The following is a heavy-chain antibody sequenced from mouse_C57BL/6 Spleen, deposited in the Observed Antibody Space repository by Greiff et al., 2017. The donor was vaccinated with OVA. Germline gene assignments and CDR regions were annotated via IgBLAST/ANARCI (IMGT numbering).Heavy chain of an antibody. CDR2: INPNNGGT. J-gene: IGHJ4*01. V-gene: IGHV1-22*01. CDR1: GYTFTNYN. Sequence: VQLQQSGPELVKPGASVKMSCKASGYTFTNYNMHWVKQSHGKSLEWIGYINPNNGGTTYNQKFKGKATLTVNKSSSTAYMELRSLTSEDSAVYYCATDTDAMDYWGQGTSVTVSS. CDR3: ATDTDAMDY. D-gene: IGHD1-1*01.